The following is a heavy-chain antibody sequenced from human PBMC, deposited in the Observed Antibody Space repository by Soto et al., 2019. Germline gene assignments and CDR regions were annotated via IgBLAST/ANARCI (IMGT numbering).Heavy chain of an antibody. CDR3: ARGSPANWGDY. J-gene: IGHJ4*02. CDR2: ISSSSTI. D-gene: IGHD7-27*01. V-gene: IGHV3-48*02. CDR1: GFTFSSYS. Sequence: GGSLRLSCAASGFTFSSYSMNWVRQAPGKGLEWVSYISSSSTIYYADSVKGRFTISRDNAKNSLYLQMNSLRDEDTAVYYCARGSPANWGDYWGQGTLVTVSS.